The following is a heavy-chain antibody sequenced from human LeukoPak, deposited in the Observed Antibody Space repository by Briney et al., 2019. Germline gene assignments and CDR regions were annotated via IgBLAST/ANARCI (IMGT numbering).Heavy chain of an antibody. J-gene: IGHJ4*02. Sequence: SETLSLTCTVSGGSISTYYWSWIRQPPGKGLEWIGYIYYTGTTSYNPSLKSRVTISVDTSKNQFSLKLSSVTAADTAVYYCARAGNHEFDYWSQGTLVTVSS. CDR3: ARAGNHEFDY. V-gene: IGHV4-59*01. D-gene: IGHD3-10*01. CDR2: IYYTGTT. CDR1: GGSISTYY.